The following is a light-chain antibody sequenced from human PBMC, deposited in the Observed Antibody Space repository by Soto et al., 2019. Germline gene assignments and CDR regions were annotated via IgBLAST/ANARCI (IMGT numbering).Light chain of an antibody. CDR3: PTGDMSLRVGV. Sequence: QSVLTQPPSVSAAPGQKVTISCSGSSSIIGNNYVFWYHQLPGTAPKLLIYDNDKRPSGIPERFSGSTSGTSATLGITVLTNWDEDDYYCPTGDMSLRVGVFGGGTKLTVL. CDR2: DND. CDR1: SSIIGNNY. J-gene: IGLJ2*01. V-gene: IGLV1-51*01.